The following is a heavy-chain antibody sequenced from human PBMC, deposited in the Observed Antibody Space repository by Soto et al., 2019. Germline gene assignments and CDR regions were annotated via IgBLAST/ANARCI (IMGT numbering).Heavy chain of an antibody. Sequence: SETLSLTCTVSGGSISGNYWGWIRQPPGRGLEGIGYIYYSGSTYVSPSLKSRVTMSVDTSENQFFLKLRSVTAADTAVYYCARTPIGYCSGGTCSNWFDPWGQGTLVTVSS. J-gene: IGHJ5*02. CDR3: ARTPIGYCSGGTCSNWFDP. CDR2: IYYSGST. V-gene: IGHV4-59*08. D-gene: IGHD2-15*01. CDR1: GGSISGNY.